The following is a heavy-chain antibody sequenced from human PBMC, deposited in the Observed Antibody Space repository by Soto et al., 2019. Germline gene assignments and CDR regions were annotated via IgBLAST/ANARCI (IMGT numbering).Heavy chain of an antibody. CDR2: ISGSGGST. CDR3: ANEKSDDYVWGSCPPYNWFSP. V-gene: IGHV3-23*01. D-gene: IGHD3-16*01. J-gene: IGHJ5*01. CDR1: GFTFSSYA. Sequence: PGGSLRLSCAASGFTFSSYAMRWVRQAPGKGLEWVSAISGSGGSTYYADSVKGRFTISRDNSTNTLYLQMNSLRAEDTAVYYCANEKSDDYVWGSCPPYNWFSPRERGNLGAAAS.